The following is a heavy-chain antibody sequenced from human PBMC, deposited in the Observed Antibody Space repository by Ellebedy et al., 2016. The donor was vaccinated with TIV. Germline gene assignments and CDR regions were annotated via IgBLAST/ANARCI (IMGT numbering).Heavy chain of an antibody. Sequence: GESLKISCVASGFTLSDHWMNWVRQAPGKGLEWVAMINQDGSAKDYVDSVKGRFTISRDNSKNTLNLQMNSLRAEDTAVYYCAKEDYDFWSGWDYWGQGTLVTVSS. D-gene: IGHD3-3*01. CDR2: INQDGSAK. CDR3: AKEDYDFWSGWDY. V-gene: IGHV3-7*03. J-gene: IGHJ4*02. CDR1: GFTLSDHW.